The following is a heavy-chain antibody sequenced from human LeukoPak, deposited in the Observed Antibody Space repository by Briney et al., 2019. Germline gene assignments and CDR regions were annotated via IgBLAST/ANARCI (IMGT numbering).Heavy chain of an antibody. J-gene: IGHJ2*01. CDR1: GGSFSGYY. V-gene: IGHV4-34*01. CDR3: ARGQLVWPWPLYFDL. CDR2: INHSGST. Sequence: SETLSLTCAAYGGSFSGYYWSWIRQPPGKGLEWIGEINHSGSTNYNPSLKSRVTISVDTSKNQFSLKLSSVTAADTAVYYCARGQLVWPWPLYFDLWGRGTLVTVSS. D-gene: IGHD6-13*01.